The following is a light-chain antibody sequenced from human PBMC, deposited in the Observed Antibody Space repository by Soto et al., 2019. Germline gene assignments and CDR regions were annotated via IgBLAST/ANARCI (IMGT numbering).Light chain of an antibody. CDR1: SSDIGSYDH. CDR3: ISYTDRQSYL. V-gene: IGLV2-14*03. Sequence: QSVLTQPASVSGSPGQSITISCSGTSSDIGSYDHVAWYQQFPGKSPKLIIYAVSDRPSGVSDRFSDSKSGISASLTISGLQTEDEADYYCISYTDRQSYLFGTGTKVTVL. J-gene: IGLJ1*01. CDR2: AVS.